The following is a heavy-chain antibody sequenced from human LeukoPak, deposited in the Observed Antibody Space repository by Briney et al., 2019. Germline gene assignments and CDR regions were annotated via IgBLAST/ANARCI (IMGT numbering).Heavy chain of an antibody. V-gene: IGHV4-34*01. CDR1: GGSFSGYY. D-gene: IGHD3-10*01. Sequence: SETLSLTCAVYGGSFSGYYWSWIRQPPGKGLEWIGEINHSGSTNYNPSLKSRVTISVDTSKNQFSLKLSSVTAADTVVYYCARVRYYYGSGTLDYWGQGTLVTVSS. CDR3: ARVRYYYGSGTLDY. J-gene: IGHJ4*02. CDR2: INHSGST.